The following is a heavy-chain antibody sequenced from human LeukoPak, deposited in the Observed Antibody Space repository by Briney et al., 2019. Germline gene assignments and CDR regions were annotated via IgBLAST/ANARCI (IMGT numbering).Heavy chain of an antibody. Sequence: SETLSLTCTVSGGSISSAAYYWSWIRQHPGKGLEWIGYIFYSGSTYYNPPLKSRVTISVDTSKKQFSLKLSSVTAADTAVYYCARLLSGAAGTPDYWGQGTLVTVSA. CDR1: GGSISSAAYY. CDR3: ARLLSGAAGTPDY. V-gene: IGHV4-31*03. D-gene: IGHD6-13*01. CDR2: IFYSGST. J-gene: IGHJ4*02.